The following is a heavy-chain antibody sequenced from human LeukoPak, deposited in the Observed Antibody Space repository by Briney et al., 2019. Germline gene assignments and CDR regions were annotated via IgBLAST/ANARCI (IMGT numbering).Heavy chain of an antibody. CDR1: GYTFTGYY. Sequence: ASVKVSCEASGYTFTGYYMHWVRQAPGQGLEWMGWINPNSGGTNYAQKFQGRVTMTRDTSISTAYMELSRLRSDDTAVYYCARVRYSSGWYVGYYYYGMDVWGQGTTVTVSS. J-gene: IGHJ6*02. V-gene: IGHV1-2*02. CDR2: INPNSGGT. CDR3: ARVRYSSGWYVGYYYYGMDV. D-gene: IGHD6-19*01.